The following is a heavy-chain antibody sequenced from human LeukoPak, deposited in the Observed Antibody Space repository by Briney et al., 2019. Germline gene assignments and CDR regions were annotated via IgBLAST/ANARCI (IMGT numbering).Heavy chain of an antibody. V-gene: IGHV1-69*05. CDR1: GGTFSSYA. J-gene: IGHJ6*03. CDR3: ARDRVGEWLPQGFYYMDV. Sequence: SVKVSCKASGGTFSSYAISWVRQAPGQGLEWMGGIIPIFGTANYAQKFQGRVTITTDESTSTAYMELSRLRSDDTAVYYCARDRVGEWLPQGFYYMDVWGKGTTVTVSS. CDR2: IIPIFGTA. D-gene: IGHD5-12*01.